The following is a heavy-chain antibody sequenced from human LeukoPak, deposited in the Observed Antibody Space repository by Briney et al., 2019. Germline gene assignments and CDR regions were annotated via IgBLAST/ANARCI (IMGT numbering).Heavy chain of an antibody. CDR3: AREPVQLRYTFDY. D-gene: IGHD2-2*02. CDR1: GGSISSYY. Sequence: SETLSLTCTVSGGSISSYYWSWIRQPPGKGLEWIGYIYYSGSTNYNPSLKSRVTISVDTSKNQFSLKLSSVTAADTAVYYCAREPVQLRYTFDYWGQGTLVTVSS. V-gene: IGHV4-59*01. CDR2: IYYSGST. J-gene: IGHJ4*02.